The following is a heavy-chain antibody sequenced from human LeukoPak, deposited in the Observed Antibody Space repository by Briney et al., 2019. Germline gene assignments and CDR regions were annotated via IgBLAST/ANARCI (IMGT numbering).Heavy chain of an antibody. CDR1: GGSISSYY. J-gene: IGHJ3*02. D-gene: IGHD1-1*01. CDR3: ARSNEDAFDI. V-gene: IGHV4-59*01. CDR2: IYYSGST. Sequence: SETLSLTCTVSGGSISSYYWSWIRQPPGKGLEWIGYIYYSGSTNYNPSLKSRVTISVDTSKNQFSLKLSSVIAADTAVYYCARSNEDAFDIWGQGTMVTVSS.